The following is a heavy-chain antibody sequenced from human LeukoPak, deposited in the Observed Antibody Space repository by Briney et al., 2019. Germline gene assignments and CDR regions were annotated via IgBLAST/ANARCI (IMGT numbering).Heavy chain of an antibody. D-gene: IGHD1-26*01. V-gene: IGHV4-59*08. CDR3: ARGGGSSTYYFDY. Sequence: SETLSHTCTVSAGSISSYYWSWIRQPPGKGLEWIGYIYSSGTTNYNPSLKSRVTISVDTSKNQFSLKLSSVTAADTAVYYCARGGGSSTYYFDYWGQGTLVTVSS. CDR1: AGSISSYY. J-gene: IGHJ4*02. CDR2: IYSSGTT.